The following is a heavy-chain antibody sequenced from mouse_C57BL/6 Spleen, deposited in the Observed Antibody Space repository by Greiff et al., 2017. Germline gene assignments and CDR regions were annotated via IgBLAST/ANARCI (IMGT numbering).Heavy chain of an antibody. V-gene: IGHV1-4*01. CDR3: ARGDTTAPFDY. D-gene: IGHD1-2*01. CDR1: GYTFTSYT. Sequence: VKLVESGAELARPGASVKMSCKASGYTFTSYTMHWVKQRPGQGLEWIGYINPSSGYTKYNQKFKDKATLTADKSSSTAYMQLSSLTSEDSAVYYCARGDTTAPFDYWGQGTTLTVSS. CDR2: INPSSGYT. J-gene: IGHJ2*01.